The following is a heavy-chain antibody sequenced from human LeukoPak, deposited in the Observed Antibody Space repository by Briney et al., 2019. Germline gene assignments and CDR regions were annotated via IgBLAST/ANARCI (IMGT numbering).Heavy chain of an antibody. V-gene: IGHV4-59*07. J-gene: IGHJ4*02. CDR1: GGSISSYY. CDR2: IYYSGNT. CDR3: ARGPSSGYSYG. D-gene: IGHD5-18*01. Sequence: SDTLSLTCTVSGGSISSYYWSWIRQPPGKGLEWIGYIYYSGNTNYNPSLKSRVTISVDTSKKQFSLNLSSVTAADTAVYYCARGPSSGYSYGWGQGTLVTVSS.